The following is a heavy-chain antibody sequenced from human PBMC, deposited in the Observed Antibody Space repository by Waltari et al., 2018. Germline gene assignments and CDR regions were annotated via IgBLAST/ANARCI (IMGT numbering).Heavy chain of an antibody. J-gene: IGHJ4*02. CDR2: SYSQGDT. V-gene: IGHV3-53*01. CDR1: GFNVGNNY. CDR3: AARALHAPY. Sequence: EVQLVESGGGLIQPGGSLRLSCAASGFNVGNNYMTWVRQAPGKGLEWVSLSYSQGDTSYADSVNGRFTISRDSSRNTLYLQMNSLRAEDTAVYYCAARALHAPYWGQGALVTVSS.